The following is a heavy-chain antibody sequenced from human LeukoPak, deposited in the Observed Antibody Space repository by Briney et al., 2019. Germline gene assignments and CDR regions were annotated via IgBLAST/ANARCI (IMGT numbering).Heavy chain of an antibody. CDR2: INHSGST. Sequence: SETLSLTCAVYGGSFSGYYWSWIRQPPGKGLEWIGEINHSGSTNYNPSLKSRVTISVDTSKNQFSLKLSSVTAADTAVYYCASHRALLDWYFDLWGRGTLVTVSS. V-gene: IGHV4-34*01. CDR1: GGSFSGYY. CDR3: ASHRALLDWYFDL. D-gene: IGHD2/OR15-2a*01. J-gene: IGHJ2*01.